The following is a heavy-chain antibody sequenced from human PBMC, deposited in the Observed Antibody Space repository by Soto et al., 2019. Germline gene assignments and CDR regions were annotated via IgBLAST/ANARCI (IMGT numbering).Heavy chain of an antibody. CDR3: ARGSGSGYSSGLGY. D-gene: IGHD3-22*01. CDR1: GGSISSGGYY. CDR2: IYYSGST. V-gene: IGHV4-31*03. Sequence: PSETLSLTCTVSGGSISSGGYYWSWIRQHPGKGLEWIGYIYYSGSTYYNPSLKSRVTISVDTSKNKFSLKLSSVTAADTAVYYCARGSGSGYSSGLGYWGQGTLVTVSS. J-gene: IGHJ4*02.